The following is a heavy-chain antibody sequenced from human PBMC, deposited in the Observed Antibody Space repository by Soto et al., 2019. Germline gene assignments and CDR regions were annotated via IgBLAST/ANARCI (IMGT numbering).Heavy chain of an antibody. CDR2: IHGGGGAT. Sequence: EVQLLESGGGLVQPGGSLRLSCAASGFTCAYAMGWVRQAPGKGLEWVSTIHGGGGATHYADSVKGRFTISRDDSKNTPYAQMNSLRAEDTAVYYCAKFEGHPLEYWYHDFWGRGTLVTVSS. CDR1: GFTCAYA. V-gene: IGHV3-23*01. J-gene: IGHJ2*01. CDR3: AKFEGHPLEYWYHDF. D-gene: IGHD1-1*01.